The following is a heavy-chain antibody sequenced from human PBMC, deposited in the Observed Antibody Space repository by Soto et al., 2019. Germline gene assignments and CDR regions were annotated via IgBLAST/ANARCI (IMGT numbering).Heavy chain of an antibody. CDR3: AREYSSSPYGRGFDP. J-gene: IGHJ5*02. Sequence: SETLSLTCTVSGGSISSYYWSWIRQPPGKGLEWIGYIYYSGSTNYNPSLKSRVTISVDTSKNQFSLKLSSVTAADTAVYYCAREYSSSPYGRGFDPWGQGTLVTVSS. V-gene: IGHV4-59*01. CDR2: IYYSGST. CDR1: GGSISSYY. D-gene: IGHD6-6*01.